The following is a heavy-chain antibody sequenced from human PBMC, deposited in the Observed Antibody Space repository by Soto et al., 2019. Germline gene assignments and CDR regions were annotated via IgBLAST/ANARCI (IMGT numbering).Heavy chain of an antibody. CDR3: AREGYSSRWYGVESDY. V-gene: IGHV1-46*01. Sequence: QVQLVQSGAEVKKPGASVKVSCKASGYTFTSYDMDWVRQAPGQGLEWMGIINPSGGSTSYAQKFQGRVTMTRDTSTSTVYMELSRLRSEDTAVYYCAREGYSSRWYGVESDYWGQGTLVTVSS. CDR1: GYTFTSYD. D-gene: IGHD6-13*01. CDR2: INPSGGST. J-gene: IGHJ4*02.